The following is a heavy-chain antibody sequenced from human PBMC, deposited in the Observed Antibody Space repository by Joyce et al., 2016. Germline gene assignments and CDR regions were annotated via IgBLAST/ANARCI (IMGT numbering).Heavy chain of an antibody. V-gene: IGHV1-2*02. J-gene: IGHJ2*01. Sequence: QVQLVQSGAEVKKPGASVKVSCKASGYTFTDYYINWVRQAPGQGREWMGGINRNRGGTEYPQKFQGRVTMTRDTSIRTAYMELTGLRSDDTAVYYCARGDLRTSSPLFWYFALWGRGTLVTVSS. CDR2: INRNRGGT. CDR1: GYTFTDYY. D-gene: IGHD2-2*01. CDR3: ARGDLRTSSPLFWYFAL.